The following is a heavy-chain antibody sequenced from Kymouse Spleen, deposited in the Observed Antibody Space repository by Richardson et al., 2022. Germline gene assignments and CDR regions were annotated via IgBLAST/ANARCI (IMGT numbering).Heavy chain of an antibody. CDR3: ARAKQLVRNFDY. J-gene: IGHJ4*02. CDR2: INHSGST. CDR1: GGSFSGYY. D-gene: IGHD6-6*01. V-gene: IGHV4-34*01. Sequence: QVQLQQWGAGLLKPSETLSLTCAVYGGSFSGYYWSWIRQPPGKGLEWIGEINHSGSTNYNPSLKSRVTISVDTSKNQFSLKLSSVTAADTAVYYCARAKQLVRNFDYWGQGTLVTVSS.